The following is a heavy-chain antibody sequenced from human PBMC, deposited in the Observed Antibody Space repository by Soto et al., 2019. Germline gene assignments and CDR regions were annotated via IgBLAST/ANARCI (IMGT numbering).Heavy chain of an antibody. CDR2: IYAGGTT. D-gene: IGHD3-10*01. Sequence: EVQLVESGGGLVQPGGSLRLSCAASGFTVSSNYMSWVRQAPGKGLEWVSVIYAGGTTNYADSVKGRFTISRDNSKNTLYLQMHSLRVEDTAVYYCARDYYGSGSYYKYWGQGTLVTVSS. J-gene: IGHJ4*02. CDR3: ARDYYGSGSYYKY. CDR1: GFTVSSNY. V-gene: IGHV3-66*01.